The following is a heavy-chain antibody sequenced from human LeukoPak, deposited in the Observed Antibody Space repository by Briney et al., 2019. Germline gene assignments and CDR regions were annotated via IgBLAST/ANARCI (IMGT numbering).Heavy chain of an antibody. CDR2: IIPILGIA. CDR3: AVDSSGYCYEVGYFDC. V-gene: IGHV1-69*04. CDR1: LGTFSSYA. J-gene: IGHJ4*02. Sequence: GASVKVSCKSSLGTFSSYAISWVRQAPGRGREWMGRIIPILGIANYAQKFQGRVTITADKSTSTAYMELSSLRSEDTAVYYCAVDSSGYCYEVGYFDCWGQGTLVTVSS. D-gene: IGHD3-22*01.